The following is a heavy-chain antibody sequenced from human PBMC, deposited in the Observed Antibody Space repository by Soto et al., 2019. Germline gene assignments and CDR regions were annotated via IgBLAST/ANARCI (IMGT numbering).Heavy chain of an antibody. J-gene: IGHJ6*02. Sequence: ASVKVSCKASGYTFTSYYMHWVRQAPGQGLEWMGIINPSSGSTTYAQKFQGRVTMTRDTSTSTVYMELSSLRSEDTAVYYCARDSRALLWFGELYPYGMDVWGQGTTVTVSS. D-gene: IGHD3-10*01. CDR2: INPSSGST. V-gene: IGHV1-46*01. CDR1: GYTFTSYY. CDR3: ARDSRALLWFGELYPYGMDV.